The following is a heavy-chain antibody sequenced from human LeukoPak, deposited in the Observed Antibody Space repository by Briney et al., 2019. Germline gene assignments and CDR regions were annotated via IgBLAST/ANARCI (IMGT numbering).Heavy chain of an antibody. V-gene: IGHV3-74*01. J-gene: IGHJ4*02. CDR1: GFSFSSYW. Sequence: GGSLRLSCAASGFSFSSYWMYWVRQAPGKGLVWVSRINSDESSSNYADSVKGRFTISRDNAKNTLNLQMNSLRAEDTAVYYCARLGIAVAGPTDYWGQGTLVTVSS. CDR3: ARLGIAVAGPTDY. CDR2: INSDESSS. D-gene: IGHD6-19*01.